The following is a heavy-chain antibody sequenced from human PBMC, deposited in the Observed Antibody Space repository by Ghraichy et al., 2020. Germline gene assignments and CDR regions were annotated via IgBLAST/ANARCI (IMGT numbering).Heavy chain of an antibody. CDR2: VSNSGGST. V-gene: IGHV3-23*01. J-gene: IGHJ6*02. CDR1: GFTFSTYA. Sequence: GGSLRLSCAASGFTFSTYAMSWVRQAPGKGLEWVSGVSNSGGSTYHADSVKGRFTISRDNSKNTLYLQMNSLRAEDTAVYYCAKRTGDYSSSFAYGLDVWGQGTTVTVSS. D-gene: IGHD6-6*01. CDR3: AKRTGDYSSSFAYGLDV.